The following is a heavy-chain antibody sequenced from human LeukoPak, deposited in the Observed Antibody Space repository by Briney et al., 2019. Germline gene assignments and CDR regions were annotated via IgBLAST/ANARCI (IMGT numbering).Heavy chain of an antibody. CDR3: ARFSSRGLPLECMDV. CDR2: ISAYNGVA. CDR1: GYTFTNYA. D-gene: IGHD1-1*01. J-gene: IGHJ6*02. Sequence: ASVKVSCKASGYTFTNYAVSWVRQAPGQGLEWMGWISAYNGVAHYPRNFQDRVTMTIDTSTTTVYMELRGLRPDDPAVYYCARFSSRGLPLECMDVWGQGTTV. V-gene: IGHV1-18*01.